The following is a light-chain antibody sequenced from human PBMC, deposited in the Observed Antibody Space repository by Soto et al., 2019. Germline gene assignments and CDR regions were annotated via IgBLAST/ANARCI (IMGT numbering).Light chain of an antibody. CDR1: SSDVGSYNL. V-gene: IGLV2-23*01. CDR3: CSYAGTNTFV. CDR2: EGN. J-gene: IGLJ1*01. Sequence: QSALTQPASVSGSPGQSITISCTGTSSDVGSYNLVSWYQQHPGKAPKLMIYEGNKRPSGGSNRFSGSQSANTASLTISGRQTADEADYYCCSYAGTNTFVFGTGTKVTVL.